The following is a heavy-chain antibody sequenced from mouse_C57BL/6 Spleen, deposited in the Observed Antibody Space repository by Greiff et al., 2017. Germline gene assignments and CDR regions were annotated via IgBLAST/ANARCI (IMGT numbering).Heavy chain of an antibody. J-gene: IGHJ2*01. CDR2: IYPGDGDT. V-gene: IGHV1-80*01. D-gene: IGHD1-1*01. Sequence: QVQLQQSGAELVKPGASVKISCKASGYAFSSYWMNWVKQRPGKGLEWIGQIYPGDGDTNYNGKFKGKATLTADKSSSTAYMQLSSLTSEDSAVYFCARSATVVAPRVAYWGQGTTLTVSS. CDR3: ARSATVVAPRVAY. CDR1: GYAFSSYW.